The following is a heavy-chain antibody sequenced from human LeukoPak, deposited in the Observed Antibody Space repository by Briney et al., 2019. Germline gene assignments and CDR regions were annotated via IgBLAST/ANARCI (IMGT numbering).Heavy chain of an antibody. J-gene: IGHJ4*02. Sequence: SETLSLTCSVSGGSVSSSSYQWGWIRQPPGKGLEWIGTIYYSGDTYYNPSLKSRVTMSVDTSENQFSLKLSSVTAADTAAYYCASRIVRDTPFHYFDYWGQGNLVTVSS. CDR1: GGSVSSSSYQ. D-gene: IGHD1-26*01. CDR3: ASRIVRDTPFHYFDY. V-gene: IGHV4-39*01. CDR2: IYYSGDT.